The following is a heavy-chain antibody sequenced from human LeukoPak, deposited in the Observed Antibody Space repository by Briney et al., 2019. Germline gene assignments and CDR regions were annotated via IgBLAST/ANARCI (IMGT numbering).Heavy chain of an antibody. Sequence: ETLSLTCTVSGGSISNYYWTWIRQPPGKGLEWVSVLYSGGSTSYADSVKGRFIISRDNSKNTLYLQMNGLRAEDTAVYYCARDQATTPRGFFDYWGQGTLVTVSS. CDR1: GGSISNYY. V-gene: IGHV3-53*01. CDR3: ARDQATTPRGFFDY. D-gene: IGHD4-11*01. J-gene: IGHJ4*02. CDR2: LYSGGST.